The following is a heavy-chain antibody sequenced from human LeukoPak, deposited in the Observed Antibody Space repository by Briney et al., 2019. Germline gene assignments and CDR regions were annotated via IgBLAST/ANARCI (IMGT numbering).Heavy chain of an antibody. V-gene: IGHV4-39*07. J-gene: IGHJ6*03. Sequence: SETLSLTCTVSGGSISSSSYYWGWIRQPPGKGLEWIGSIYYSGSTYYNPSLKSRVTISVDTSKNQFSLKLSSVTAADTAVYYCARLGSYCTNGVCPLYYYYYYMDVWGKGTTVTVSS. CDR1: GGSISSSSYY. CDR2: IYYSGST. CDR3: ARLGSYCTNGVCPLYYYYYYMDV. D-gene: IGHD2-8*01.